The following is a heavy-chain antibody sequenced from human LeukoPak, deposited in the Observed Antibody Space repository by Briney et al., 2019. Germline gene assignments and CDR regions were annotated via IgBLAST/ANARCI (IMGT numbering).Heavy chain of an antibody. CDR1: GFTFSTYP. D-gene: IGHD2-2*01. Sequence: SGGSLRLSCAASGFTFSTYPMHWVRQAPGKGLEYVSAISSNGGSTFYANSVKGRFTISRDNSKNTLYLQMGSLRTEDMAVYYCARGSGYCSSTGCYTSYDFDYWGQGTLVTVSS. CDR3: ARGSGYCSSTGCYTSYDFDY. J-gene: IGHJ4*02. CDR2: ISSNGGST. V-gene: IGHV3-64*01.